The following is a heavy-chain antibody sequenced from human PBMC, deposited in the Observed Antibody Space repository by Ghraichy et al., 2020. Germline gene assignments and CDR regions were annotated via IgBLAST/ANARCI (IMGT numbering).Heavy chain of an antibody. CDR2: ISPAGNII. V-gene: IGHV3-74*01. CDR1: GFTVTDYW. J-gene: IGHJ4*02. CDR3: SRGEFGLVD. D-gene: IGHD3/OR15-3a*01. Sequence: GALRLSCAASGFTVTDYWMYWVRQVPGKGLLWVSHISPAGNIINYERSLTGRFTISRDIANNTVFLQMNSLRADDTAIYYCSRGEFGLVDWGQGTLVTVSS.